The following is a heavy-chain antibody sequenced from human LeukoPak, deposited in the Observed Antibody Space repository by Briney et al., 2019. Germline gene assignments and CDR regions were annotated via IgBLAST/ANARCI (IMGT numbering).Heavy chain of an antibody. J-gene: IGHJ4*02. Sequence: GGSLRLSCAASGFTFTSYAMSWVRQAPGKGLEWVSGISGSGSGGSTYYADSVKGRFTISRDNSRNTLYLQMNSLRAEDTAVYYCAKDLLRWAFDYWGQGTLVTVSS. CDR2: ISGSGSGGST. D-gene: IGHD2-15*01. CDR1: GFTFTSYA. V-gene: IGHV3-23*01. CDR3: AKDLLRWAFDY.